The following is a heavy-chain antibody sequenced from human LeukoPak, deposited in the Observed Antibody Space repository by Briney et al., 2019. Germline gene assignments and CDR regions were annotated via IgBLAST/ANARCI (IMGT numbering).Heavy chain of an antibody. CDR1: GYTFTSYG. CDR3: ARDAVPDDAFDI. Sequence: ASVKVSCKASGYTFTSYGISWVRQAPGQGLEWMGWISAYNGSTNYAQKLQGRVTMTTDTSTSTAYMELRSLRSDDTAVYYCARDAVPDDAFDIWGQGTMVTVSS. CDR2: ISAYNGST. V-gene: IGHV1-18*01. J-gene: IGHJ3*02.